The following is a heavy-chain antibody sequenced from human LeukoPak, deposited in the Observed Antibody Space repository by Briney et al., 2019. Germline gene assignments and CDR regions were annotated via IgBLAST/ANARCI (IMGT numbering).Heavy chain of an antibody. CDR1: GGSFSGYY. J-gene: IGHJ4*02. D-gene: IGHD2-2*01. Sequence: PSETLSLTCAVYGGSFSGYYWSWIRQPPGKGLEWIGEINHSGSTNYNPSLKSRVTISVDTSKNQFSLKLSSVTAADTAVYYCARDADCSSTSCYGFDYWGQGTLVTVSS. V-gene: IGHV4-34*01. CDR3: ARDADCSSTSCYGFDY. CDR2: INHSGST.